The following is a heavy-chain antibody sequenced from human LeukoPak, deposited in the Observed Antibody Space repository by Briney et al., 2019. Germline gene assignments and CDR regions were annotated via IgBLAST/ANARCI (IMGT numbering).Heavy chain of an antibody. CDR1: GFIFSSYN. D-gene: IGHD1-1*01. J-gene: IGHJ3*01. CDR2: ISSSSNYI. V-gene: IGHV3-21*01. Sequence: GGSLRLSCAASGFIFSSYNMNWVRQAPGKGLEWVSSISSSSNYIYYADSVKGRFAISRDNAKSSLSLQMNSLSAEDTAVYYCARDGYNSANGIDVWGQGTMVTVSS. CDR3: ARDGYNSANGIDV.